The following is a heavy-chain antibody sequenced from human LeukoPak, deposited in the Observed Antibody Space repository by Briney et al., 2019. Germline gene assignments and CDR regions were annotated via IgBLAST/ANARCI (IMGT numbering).Heavy chain of an antibody. D-gene: IGHD6-19*01. CDR2: INPSGGST. Sequence: ASVKVSRKASGYSFTSYYMHWVRQAPGQGLEWMGIINPSGGSTSYAQKFQGRVTMTRDTSTSTVYMERSSLRSEDTAVYYCASALAGHYCYGVDVWGQGTTVTVSS. V-gene: IGHV1-46*01. CDR1: GYSFTSYY. J-gene: IGHJ6*02. CDR3: ASALAGHYCYGVDV.